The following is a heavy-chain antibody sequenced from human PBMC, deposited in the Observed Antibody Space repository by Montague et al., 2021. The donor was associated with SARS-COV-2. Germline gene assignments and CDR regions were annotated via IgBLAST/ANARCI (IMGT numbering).Heavy chain of an antibody. CDR3: AKLSNSGPTFFDS. CDR2: VSGSGADT. J-gene: IGHJ5*01. V-gene: IGHV3-23*01. D-gene: IGHD2/OR15-2a*01. Sequence: SLRLSCAASGLTFSSYAMSWVRQPPGKGLEWVSGVSGSGADTYYADSVKGRFTISRDNSKNTVFLQMSSLRAEDTAVFYCAKLSNSGPTFFDSWGQGTLVTVSS. CDR1: GLTFSSYA.